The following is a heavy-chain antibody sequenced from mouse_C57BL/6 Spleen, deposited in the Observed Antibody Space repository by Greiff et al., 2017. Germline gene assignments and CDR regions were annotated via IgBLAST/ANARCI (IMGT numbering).Heavy chain of an antibody. CDR2: IHPNSGNT. J-gene: IGHJ3*01. D-gene: IGHD1-1*01. V-gene: IGHV1-64*01. CDR1: GYTFTSYW. CDR3: ARTDDYYGSCDY. Sequence: QVQLQQPGAELVKPGASVKLSCKASGYTFTSYWMHWVKQRPGQGLEWIGMIHPNSGNTNYNQKFKSKATLTVDKSSSTAYMQLSSLTSEDSAVYYCARTDDYYGSCDYWGQGTLLTVSA.